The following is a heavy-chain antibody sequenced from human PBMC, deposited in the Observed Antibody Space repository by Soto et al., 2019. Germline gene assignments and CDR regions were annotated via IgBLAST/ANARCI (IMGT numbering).Heavy chain of an antibody. Sequence: PSETLSLTCTVSGGSISNYYWSWIRQPPGKGLEWIGYIYYSGSTNYNPSLKSRVTISLDTSKNQFSLKLSSVTAADTAVYYCAGDYGDYEAAFDPWGQGTLVTVSS. V-gene: IGHV4-59*01. CDR2: IYYSGST. D-gene: IGHD4-17*01. CDR3: AGDYGDYEAAFDP. CDR1: GGSISNYY. J-gene: IGHJ5*02.